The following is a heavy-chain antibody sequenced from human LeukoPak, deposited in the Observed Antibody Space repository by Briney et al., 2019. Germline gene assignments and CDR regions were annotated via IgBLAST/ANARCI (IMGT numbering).Heavy chain of an antibody. V-gene: IGHV4-34*01. CDR2: INHRGSS. Sequence: SSETLSLTCAVYGESFSAYFWNWIRQAPGKPLEYIGEINHRGSSHYNPSLKTRVTLSVDTSKNQFSLRLTSVTAADTAVYFCVRGSSFDGYCSAGACDAGYYDAWGQGTPVTVSS. D-gene: IGHD2-15*01. CDR3: VRGSSFDGYCSAGACDAGYYDA. J-gene: IGHJ5*02. CDR1: GESFSAYF.